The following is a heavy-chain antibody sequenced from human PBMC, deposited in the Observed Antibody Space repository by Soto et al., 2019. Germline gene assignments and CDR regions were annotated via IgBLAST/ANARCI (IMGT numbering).Heavy chain of an antibody. D-gene: IGHD2-2*01. CDR1: GGAFSSYA. J-gene: IGHJ6*02. CDR3: ARGSYPGIVVVPAAIYYYGMDV. V-gene: IGHV1-69*01. Sequence: QVQLVQSGAEVKKPGSSVKVSCKACGGAFSSYAISWMRQAPGQGLEWMGGIIPIFGTANYAQKFQGRVTITADESTSTAYMELSSLRSEDTAVYYCARGSYPGIVVVPAAIYYYGMDVWGQGTTVTVSS. CDR2: IIPIFGTA.